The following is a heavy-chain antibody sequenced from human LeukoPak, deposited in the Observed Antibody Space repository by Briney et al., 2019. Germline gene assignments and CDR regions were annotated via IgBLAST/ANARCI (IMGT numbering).Heavy chain of an antibody. CDR2: IVVGSGNT. V-gene: IGHV1-58*02. D-gene: IGHD3-16*01. Sequence: ASVKVSCKASGFMFSSSAMQWVRQARGQRLEWIGWIVVGSGNTNYAQKFQERVTITRDMSTNTAYMELSSLRSEDTAVYYCAADDQQLILWGQGTLVIVSS. J-gene: IGHJ4*02. CDR1: GFMFSSSA. CDR3: AADDQQLIL.